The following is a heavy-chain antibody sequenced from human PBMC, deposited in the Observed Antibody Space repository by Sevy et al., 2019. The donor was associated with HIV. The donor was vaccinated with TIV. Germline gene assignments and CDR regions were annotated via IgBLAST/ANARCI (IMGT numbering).Heavy chain of an antibody. CDR1: GFPFSSYA. Sequence: GGSLRLSCTASGFPFSSYAMHWVRQAPGKGLEWVALLSYDGNNNYYADSVKGRSTFSRDNSKNTLYLQMSSLRAEDTAVYYCARDRCSGSSCYSLPYDSWGQGTLVTVSS. CDR3: ARDRCSGSSCYSLPYDS. D-gene: IGHD2-15*01. CDR2: LSYDGNNN. J-gene: IGHJ4*02. V-gene: IGHV3-30-3*01.